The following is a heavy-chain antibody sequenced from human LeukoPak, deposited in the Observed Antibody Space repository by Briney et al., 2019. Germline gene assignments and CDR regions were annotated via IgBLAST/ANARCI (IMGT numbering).Heavy chain of an antibody. CDR2: IKEDESEK. CDR3: ARDRAAAV. CDR1: GFTFSNYW. Sequence: PGGSLRLSCAASGFTFSNYWMSWVRQAPGKGLEWVANIKEDESEKYYMDSVKGRFTISRDNAKNSLYLQMNSLRAEDTAVYYCARDRAAAVWGQGTTVTVSS. J-gene: IGHJ6*02. D-gene: IGHD6-13*01. V-gene: IGHV3-7*01.